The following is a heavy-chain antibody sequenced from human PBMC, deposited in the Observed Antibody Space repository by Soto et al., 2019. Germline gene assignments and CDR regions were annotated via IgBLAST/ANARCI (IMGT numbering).Heavy chain of an antibody. D-gene: IGHD3-9*01. CDR3: SSARGETYYDILTGPGSFDY. Sequence: GASVKVSCKASGGTFSSYTISWVRQAPGQGLKWLVRIIPILGIANYAQRFQGRVTITADKSTSTAYMELSSLRSEDTAVYYCSSARGETYYDILTGPGSFDYWGQGTLVTVSS. CDR2: IIPILGIA. CDR1: GGTFSSYT. J-gene: IGHJ4*02. V-gene: IGHV1-69*02.